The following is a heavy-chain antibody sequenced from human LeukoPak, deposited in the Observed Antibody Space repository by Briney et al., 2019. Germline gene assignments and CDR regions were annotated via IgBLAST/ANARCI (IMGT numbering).Heavy chain of an antibody. Sequence: GGSLRLSCAASGFTFSSYSMNWARQAPGKGLEWVSSISSSSSYIYYADSVKGRFTISRDNAKNSLYLQMNSLRAEDTAVYYCARDPTRDDGEAMVRGAPYYGMDVWGKGTTVTVSS. V-gene: IGHV3-21*01. CDR1: GFTFSSYS. CDR2: ISSSSSYI. CDR3: ARDPTRDDGEAMVRGAPYYGMDV. J-gene: IGHJ6*04. D-gene: IGHD3-10*01.